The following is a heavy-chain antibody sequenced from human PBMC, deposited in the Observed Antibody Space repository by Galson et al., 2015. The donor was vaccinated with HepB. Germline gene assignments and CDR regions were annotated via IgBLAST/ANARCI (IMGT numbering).Heavy chain of an antibody. D-gene: IGHD3-10*01. CDR3: ARAPDYYGSGSYYDY. V-gene: IGHV1-46*01. Sequence: SVKVSCKASGGTFSSYAISWVRQAPGQGLEWMGIINPSSGTTSYAQKFQGRVTMTRDTSTSTVYMELSSLRSEDTAVYYCARAPDYYGSGSYYDYWGQGTLVTVSS. CDR2: INPSSGTT. CDR1: GGTFSSYA. J-gene: IGHJ4*02.